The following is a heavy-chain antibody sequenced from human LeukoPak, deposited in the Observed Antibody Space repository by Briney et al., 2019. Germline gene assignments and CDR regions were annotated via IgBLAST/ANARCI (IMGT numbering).Heavy chain of an antibody. CDR1: GFTFGDDA. CDR3: TSGIVVVVAARRVWFDP. D-gene: IGHD2-15*01. CDR2: IRSKAYGGTT. V-gene: IGHV3-49*04. Sequence: GGSLRLSCTASGFTFGDDAVSWVRQAPGKGLEWVGFIRSKAYGGTTEYAASVKGRFTISRDDSKSIAYLQMNSLKTEDTAVYYCTSGIVVVVAARRVWFDPWGQGTLVTVSS. J-gene: IGHJ5*02.